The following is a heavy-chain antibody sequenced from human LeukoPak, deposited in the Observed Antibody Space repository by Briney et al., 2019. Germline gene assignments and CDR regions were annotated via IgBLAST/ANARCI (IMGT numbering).Heavy chain of an antibody. J-gene: IGHJ4*02. CDR3: ARDNLLAQSDSTLGKNHFDY. CDR2: ISSSGSTI. V-gene: IGHV3-48*03. CDR1: GFTFSSYE. Sequence: PGGSLRLSCAASGFTFSSYEMNWVRQAPGKGLEWVSYISSSGSTIYYADSVKGRFTISRDNAKNSLYLQMSSLRAEDTALYYCARDNLLAQSDSTLGKNHFDYWGQGTLVTVSS. D-gene: IGHD2/OR15-2a*01.